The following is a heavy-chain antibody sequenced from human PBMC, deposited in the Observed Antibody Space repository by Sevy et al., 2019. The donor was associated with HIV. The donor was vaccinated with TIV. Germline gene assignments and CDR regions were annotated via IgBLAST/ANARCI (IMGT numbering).Heavy chain of an antibody. CDR3: ARVPDYYDSSGYYYQ. D-gene: IGHD3-22*01. CDR2: INSISTYI. J-gene: IGHJ4*02. V-gene: IGHV3-21*01. CDR1: GFTFSSYS. Sequence: GESLKISCAASGFTFSSYSMHWVRQAPGKGLEWVSSINSISTYIYYADSVKGRFTISRDNAKNSLYLQRNSLRAEDTAVYYCARVPDYYDSSGYYYQWGQGPLVTVSS.